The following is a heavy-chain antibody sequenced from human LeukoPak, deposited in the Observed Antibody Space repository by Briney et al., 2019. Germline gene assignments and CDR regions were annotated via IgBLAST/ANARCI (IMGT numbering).Heavy chain of an antibody. D-gene: IGHD2-2*01. J-gene: IGHJ6*02. CDR3: ARGYYCSSASCLPYYYYGMDV. V-gene: IGHV1-8*01. CDR2: MNPNSGNT. Sequence: GASVKVSCKASGYTFTSYDINWVRQAPGQGLEWMGWMNPNSGNTGYAQKFQGRVTMTRNTSISTAYMELSSLRSEDTAVYYCARGYYCSSASCLPYYYYGMDVWGQGTTVTVSS. CDR1: GYTFTSYD.